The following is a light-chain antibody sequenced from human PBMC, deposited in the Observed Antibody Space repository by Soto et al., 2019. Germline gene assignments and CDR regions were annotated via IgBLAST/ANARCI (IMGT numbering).Light chain of an antibody. Sequence: QSALTQPPSASGSPGQSVTISCNGSSSDVGGYNYVSWYQQYPGKAPKLMIYEVSQRPSGVPDRFSGSKSGSTASLTVSGLQADDEADYYCSSYAGSNNLVFGGGTKLTVL. CDR3: SSYAGSNNLV. CDR2: EVS. V-gene: IGLV2-8*01. CDR1: SSDVGGYNY. J-gene: IGLJ2*01.